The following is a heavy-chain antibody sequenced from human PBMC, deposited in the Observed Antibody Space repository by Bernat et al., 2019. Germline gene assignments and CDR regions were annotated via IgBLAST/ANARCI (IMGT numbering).Heavy chain of an antibody. J-gene: IGHJ4*02. D-gene: IGHD3-10*01. Sequence: EVQLVESGGGLVQPGGSLRPSCAASGFTFSSYAMHWVRQAPGKGLEYVSAISSNGGSTYYANSVKGRFTISRDNSKNTLYLQMGSLRAEDMAVYYCARNGGSGSYHNWGQGTLVTVSS. CDR1: GFTFSSYA. CDR2: ISSNGGST. CDR3: ARNGGSGSYHN. V-gene: IGHV3-64*01.